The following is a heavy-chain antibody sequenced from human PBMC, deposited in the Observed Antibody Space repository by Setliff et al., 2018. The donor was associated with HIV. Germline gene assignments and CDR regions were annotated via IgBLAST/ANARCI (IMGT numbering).Heavy chain of an antibody. Sequence: PGGSLRLSCAASGFTFSNYGMHWVRQGPGRGLEWVAVIWYDATNEYYADSVKGRFTISRDNSKNMLYLQMNSLRADDTAVYYCAKGPINCNGVSCYDEHYQYMDVWGKGTTVTVSS. V-gene: IGHV3-33*06. CDR3: AKGPINCNGVSCYDEHYQYMDV. D-gene: IGHD2-15*01. CDR2: IWYDATNE. J-gene: IGHJ6*03. CDR1: GFTFSNYG.